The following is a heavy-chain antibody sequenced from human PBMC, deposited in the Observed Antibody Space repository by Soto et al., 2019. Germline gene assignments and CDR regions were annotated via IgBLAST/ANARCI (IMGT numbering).Heavy chain of an antibody. D-gene: IGHD2-21*02. V-gene: IGHV4-59*01. J-gene: IGHJ6*02. CDR1: GGSIIGYY. CDR2: MYNTGST. CDR3: ARDLWGYCGTDCYPLDV. Sequence: PSETLSLTCTVSGGSIIGYYWSWIWQPPGTGLEWIGYMYNTGSTVYNPSFKSRVTISVDTSKNQFSLKLNSVTAADTAVYYCARDLWGYCGTDCYPLDVWGQGTTVT.